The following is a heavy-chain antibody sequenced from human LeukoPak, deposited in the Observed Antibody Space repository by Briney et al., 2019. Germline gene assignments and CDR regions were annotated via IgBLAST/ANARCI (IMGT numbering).Heavy chain of an antibody. D-gene: IGHD3-10*01. CDR3: ARGGRTYYYGSGSYFD. J-gene: IGHJ4*02. Sequence: GASVKVSCKASGYTFTSYDINWVRQATGQRLEWMGWMNPNSGNTGSAQKFQGRVTMTRNTSISTAYMELSSLRSEDTAVYYCARGGRTYYYGSGSYFDWGQGTLVTVSS. CDR1: GYTFTSYD. V-gene: IGHV1-8*01. CDR2: MNPNSGNT.